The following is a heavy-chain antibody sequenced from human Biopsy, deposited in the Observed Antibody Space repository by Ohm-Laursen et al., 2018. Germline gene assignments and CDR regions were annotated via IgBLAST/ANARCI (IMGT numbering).Heavy chain of an antibody. V-gene: IGHV1-24*01. CDR3: AADINVWNVNY. CDR2: FAPENGKT. Sequence: GASVKVSCKVSGYTLTELSMHWVRQVPGKGLEWMGGFAPENGKTVYAQNFQARVSLTEDTSTDTAYMELRSLRSKDTAVYYCAADINVWNVNYWGQGTQVTVSS. J-gene: IGHJ4*02. D-gene: IGHD1-1*01. CDR1: GYTLTELS.